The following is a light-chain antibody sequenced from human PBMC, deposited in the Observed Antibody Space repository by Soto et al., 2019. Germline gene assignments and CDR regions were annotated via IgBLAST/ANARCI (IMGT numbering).Light chain of an antibody. CDR2: DIT. CDR1: SSDVGRFEY. V-gene: IGLV2-11*01. Sequence: QSALTQPRSVSGSPGQSVTISCTGTSSDVGRFEYVSWYQQHPGEAPKVVVYDITKRPSGVPDRFSGSKSGNTASLTISGLQAEDEADYYCCSYAGTYTWVFGGGTKLTVL. J-gene: IGLJ2*01. CDR3: CSYAGTYTWV.